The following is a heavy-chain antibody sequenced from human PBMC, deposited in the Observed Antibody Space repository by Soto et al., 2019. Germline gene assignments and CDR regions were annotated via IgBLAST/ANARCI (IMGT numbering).Heavy chain of an antibody. V-gene: IGHV5-10-1*01. Sequence: GESLKISCKAFRYSFTDYWIGWVRQMPGKGLEWMGRIDPSDSYTNYSPSFQGHVTISADKSISTAYLQWSSLKASDTAMYYCARLRVGFGELLTYWGQGTLVTVSS. J-gene: IGHJ4*02. D-gene: IGHD3-10*01. CDR3: ARLRVGFGELLTY. CDR1: RYSFTDYW. CDR2: IDPSDSYT.